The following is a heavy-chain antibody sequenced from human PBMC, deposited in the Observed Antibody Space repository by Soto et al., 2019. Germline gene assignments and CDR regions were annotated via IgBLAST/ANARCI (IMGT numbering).Heavy chain of an antibody. CDR2: IYYSGST. CDR3: ARHVSSSWYDY. V-gene: IGHV4-39*01. J-gene: IGHJ4*02. Sequence: SETLSLTCTVSGGSISSSSYYWGWIRQPPGKGLEWIGSIYYSGSTYYNPSLKSRVTISVDTSKNQFSLKLSSVTAADTAVYYCARHVSSSWYDYWGQGTLVTVSS. D-gene: IGHD6-13*01. CDR1: GGSISSSSYY.